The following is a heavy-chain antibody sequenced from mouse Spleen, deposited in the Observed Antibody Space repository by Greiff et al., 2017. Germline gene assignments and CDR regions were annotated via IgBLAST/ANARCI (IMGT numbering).Heavy chain of an antibody. V-gene: IGHV1-72*01. CDR1: GYTFTGYW. J-gene: IGHJ3*01. D-gene: IGHD4-1*01. CDR3: ARSLTGRVAWFAY. Sequence: VKLMESGAELMKPGASVKLSCKATGYTFTGYWIEWVKQRPGRGLEWIGRIDPNSGGTKYNEKFKSKATLTVDKPSSTAYMQLSSLTSEDSAVYYCARSLTGRVAWFAYWGQGTLVTVSA. CDR2: IDPNSGGT.